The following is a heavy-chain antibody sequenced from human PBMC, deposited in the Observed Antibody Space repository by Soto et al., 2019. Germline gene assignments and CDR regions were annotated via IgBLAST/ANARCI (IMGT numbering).Heavy chain of an antibody. CDR2: ISSYSRYI. CDR1: GFTFSSYN. V-gene: IGHV3-21*01. Sequence: GGSLRLSCAVSGFTFSSYNMNWVRQAPGKGLEWVSSISSYSRYIYYADSVKGRFTISRDNAKNSLYLQMNSLRAEDTAVYYCARAYCGGDCLWDYYGVDVWGQGTTVTVSS. J-gene: IGHJ6*02. CDR3: ARAYCGGDCLWDYYGVDV. D-gene: IGHD2-21*02.